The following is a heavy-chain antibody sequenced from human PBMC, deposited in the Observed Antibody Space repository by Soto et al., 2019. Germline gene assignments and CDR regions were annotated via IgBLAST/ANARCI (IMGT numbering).Heavy chain of an antibody. J-gene: IGHJ4*02. D-gene: IGHD2-8*01. CDR2: ISSGSTYK. CDR1: GFTFSNEN. V-gene: IGHV3-21*01. CDR3: ARDRDAYCSKGVCSGPYFDY. Sequence: PGGSLRLSCAASGFTFSNENMNWVRQAPGTGLEWVSSISSGSTYKNYADSVKGRFTVSRDNGKNSLYLQMDSLRAEDTAVYYCARDRDAYCSKGVCSGPYFDYWGRGTLVTVSS.